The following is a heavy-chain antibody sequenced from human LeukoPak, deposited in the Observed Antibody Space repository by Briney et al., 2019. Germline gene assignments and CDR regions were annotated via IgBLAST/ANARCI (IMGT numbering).Heavy chain of an antibody. CDR1: GGSFSGYY. V-gene: IGHV4-59*01. CDR2: IYYSGST. CDR3: ARVFYGDAKFDY. J-gene: IGHJ4*02. Sequence: SETLSLTCAVYGGSFSGYYWSWIRQPPGKGLEWIGYIYYSGSTNYNPSLKSRVTISVDTSKNQFSLKLSSVTAADTAVYYCARVFYGDAKFDYWGQGTLVTVSS. D-gene: IGHD4-17*01.